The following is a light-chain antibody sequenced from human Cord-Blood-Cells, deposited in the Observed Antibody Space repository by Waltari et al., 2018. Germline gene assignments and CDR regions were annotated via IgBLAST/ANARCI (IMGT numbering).Light chain of an antibody. V-gene: IGLV2-14*01. CDR3: SSYTSSSTLV. CDR2: DVS. Sequence: QSALTQPASVSGSPGQSITISCTGTSSDVGGYNYVSWYQQHPGKAPKLMIYDVSKRPSGVSHRFSGSTSGNTASLTISGLQAEDEADYYCSSYTSSSTLVFGGGTKLTVL. J-gene: IGLJ3*02. CDR1: SSDVGGYNY.